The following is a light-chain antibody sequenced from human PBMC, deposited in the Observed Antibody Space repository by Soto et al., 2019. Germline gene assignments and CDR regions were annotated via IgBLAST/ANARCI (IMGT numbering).Light chain of an antibody. CDR2: GNS. J-gene: IGLJ2*01. CDR1: SSNIGAGYD. V-gene: IGLV1-40*01. CDR3: QSYDSRLSGSVV. Sequence: QSVLTQPPSVSGAPGQRVTISCTGSSSNIGAGYDVHWYQQLPGTAPKLLIYGNSNRPSGVPDRFSGSKSGTSASLAIPGLQAEDEADYSCQSYDSRLSGSVVFGGGTKLSVL.